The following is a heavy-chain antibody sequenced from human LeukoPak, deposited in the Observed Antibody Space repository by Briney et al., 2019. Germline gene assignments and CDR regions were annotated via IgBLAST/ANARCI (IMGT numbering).Heavy chain of an antibody. CDR3: ASGKRVSYYDTSGYYYLDAFDI. Sequence: SETLSLTCTVSGYSISSGYYWGWIRQPPGKGLEWIGYIYYSGSTSYNPSLKSRLTISVDTSNNQFSLKLTSLTAADTAVYYCASGKRVSYYDTSGYYYLDAFDIWGQGTMVTVSS. CDR2: IYYSGST. D-gene: IGHD3-22*01. CDR1: GYSISSGYY. J-gene: IGHJ3*02. V-gene: IGHV4-61*01.